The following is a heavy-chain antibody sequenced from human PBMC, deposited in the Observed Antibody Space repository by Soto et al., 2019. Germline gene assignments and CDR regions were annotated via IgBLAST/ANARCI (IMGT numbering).Heavy chain of an antibody. J-gene: IGHJ4*02. CDR1: GGYFSGYY. CDR3: ARGKAAGTNLDY. Sequence: SETLSLTCAVYGGYFSGYYWSWIRQPPGKGLEWIGEINHSGSTNYNPSLKSRVTISVDTSKNQFSLKLSSVTAADTAVYDCARGKAAGTNLDYWGQGTLVTVSS. CDR2: INHSGST. D-gene: IGHD6-13*01. V-gene: IGHV4-34*01.